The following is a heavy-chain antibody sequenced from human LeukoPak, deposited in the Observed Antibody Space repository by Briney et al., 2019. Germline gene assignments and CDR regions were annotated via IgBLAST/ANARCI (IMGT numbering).Heavy chain of an antibody. CDR2: INPNSGGT. Sequence: ASVKVSCKASGYTFTGYYMHWVRQAPGQGLEWMGWINPNSGGTNYVQKFQGRVTMTRDTSISTAYMELSRLRSDDTAVYYCAREALYYYYGMDVWGQGTTVTVSS. V-gene: IGHV1-2*02. CDR1: GYTFTGYY. J-gene: IGHJ6*02. CDR3: AREALYYYYGMDV.